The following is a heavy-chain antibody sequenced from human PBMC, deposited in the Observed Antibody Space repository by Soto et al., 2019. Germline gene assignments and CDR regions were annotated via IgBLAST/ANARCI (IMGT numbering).Heavy chain of an antibody. CDR3: AKVRHGGGTYFDY. J-gene: IGHJ4*02. CDR2: ISGSGGST. D-gene: IGHD2-15*01. V-gene: IGHV3-23*01. CDR1: GFTFSSYA. Sequence: GGSLRLSCAASGFTFSSYAMSWVRQAPGKGLEWVSAISGSGGSTHYADSVKGRFTISRDNSKNTLYLQMNSLRAEDTAVYYCAKVRHGGGTYFDYWGQGTLVTVSS.